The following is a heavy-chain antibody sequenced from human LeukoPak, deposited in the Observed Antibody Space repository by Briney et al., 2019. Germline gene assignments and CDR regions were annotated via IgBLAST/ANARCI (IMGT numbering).Heavy chain of an antibody. CDR1: GGSISSGGYS. J-gene: IGHJ6*02. Sequence: PSETLSLTCAVSGGSISSGGYSWSWIRQPPGKGLEWIGYIYHSGSTYYNPSLKSRVTISVDRSKNQFSLKLSSVTAADTAVYYCARGVGATTVNCYYGMDVWGQGTTVTVSS. CDR2: IYHSGST. CDR3: ARGVGATTVNCYYGMDV. D-gene: IGHD1-26*01. V-gene: IGHV4-30-2*01.